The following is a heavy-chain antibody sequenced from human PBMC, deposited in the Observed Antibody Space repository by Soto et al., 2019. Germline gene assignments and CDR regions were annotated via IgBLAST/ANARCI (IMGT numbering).Heavy chain of an antibody. Sequence: PWGSLRLSCTASGCTFSDHRMDWVRQAQGEGLEWVGRDRNKANSYNTAYAASVKGRFTISRDDSKNSLSLQLNSLKSEDTAVYFCANLIVKSFDLWGQGTLVTVSS. V-gene: IGHV3-72*01. CDR1: GCTFSDHR. CDR2: DRNKANSYNT. D-gene: IGHD2-15*01. CDR3: ANLIVKSFDL. J-gene: IGHJ4*02.